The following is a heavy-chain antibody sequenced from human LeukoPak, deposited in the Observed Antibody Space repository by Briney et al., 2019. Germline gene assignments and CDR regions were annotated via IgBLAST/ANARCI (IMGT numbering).Heavy chain of an antibody. D-gene: IGHD6-13*01. CDR3: ARPRHQNSSPGPWYFDL. Sequence: GESLKISCKGSGYSFTSYWIGWVRQMPGKGLEWMGIIYPGDSDTRYSPSFQGQVTISADKSISTAYLQWSSLKASDTAMHYCARPRHQNSSPGPWYFDLWGRGTLVTVSS. V-gene: IGHV5-51*01. J-gene: IGHJ2*01. CDR1: GYSFTSYW. CDR2: IYPGDSDT.